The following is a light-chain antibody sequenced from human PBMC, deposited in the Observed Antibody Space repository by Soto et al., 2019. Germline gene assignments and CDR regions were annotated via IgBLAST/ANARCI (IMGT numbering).Light chain of an antibody. J-gene: IGKJ4*01. CDR2: GTS. Sequence: DLQMTQSPSSLSASVGDRVTIPCRASQSISRYLNWYQQKPGKAPNLLIYGTSNLQSGVPSRFSGSGSGTDFTLTISSLQPEDFATYYCQQTFSTPLTFGAGTKVEIK. CDR1: QSISRY. V-gene: IGKV1-39*01. CDR3: QQTFSTPLT.